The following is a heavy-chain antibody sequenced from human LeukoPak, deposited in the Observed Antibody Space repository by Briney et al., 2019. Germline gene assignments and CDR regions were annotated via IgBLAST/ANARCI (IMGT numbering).Heavy chain of an antibody. Sequence: GGSLRLSCAASGFTFSDYYMSWIRQAPGKGLEWVSYISSSGSTIYYAGSVKGRFTISRDNSKNTLYLQMNSLRAEDTAVYYCAKGRWTRGLFDYWGQGTLATVSS. CDR3: AKGRWTRGLFDY. J-gene: IGHJ4*02. CDR1: GFTFSDYY. D-gene: IGHD4-23*01. CDR2: ISSSGSTI. V-gene: IGHV3-11*01.